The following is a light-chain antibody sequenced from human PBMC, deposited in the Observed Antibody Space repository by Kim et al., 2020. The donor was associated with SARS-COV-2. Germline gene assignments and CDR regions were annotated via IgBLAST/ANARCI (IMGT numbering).Light chain of an antibody. Sequence: EIVLTQSPGSLSLSPGERVTLSCRASQSVTSSYVAWYQHKPGQAPRLLIYGASSRATGIPDRVSGSGSGTDFTLTISRLEPEDFAVYYCQQFGASPITFGQGTRLEIK. CDR1: QSVTSSY. J-gene: IGKJ5*01. CDR2: GAS. CDR3: QQFGASPIT. V-gene: IGKV3-20*01.